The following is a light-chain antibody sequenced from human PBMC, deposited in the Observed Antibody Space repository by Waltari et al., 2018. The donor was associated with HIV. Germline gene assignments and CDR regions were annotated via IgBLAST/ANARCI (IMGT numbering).Light chain of an antibody. CDR1: SLHVGGYNY. J-gene: IGLJ3*02. CDR2: DVT. CDR3: CSYAGSYTWV. V-gene: IGLV2-11*01. Sequence: QSALTQPRSVSGSPGQSVTISFTATSLHVGGYNYVSWFQQHPGKAPKLIIYDVTQRPSGAPDRFSASKSGNTASLTISGLQAGDEADYFCCSYAGSYTWVFGTGTELTVL.